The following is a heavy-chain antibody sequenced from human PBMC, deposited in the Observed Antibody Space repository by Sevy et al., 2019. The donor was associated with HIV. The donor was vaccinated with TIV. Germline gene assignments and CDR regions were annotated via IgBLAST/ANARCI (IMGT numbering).Heavy chain of an antibody. J-gene: IGHJ6*03. D-gene: IGHD2-21*02. CDR2: TWYGGNDK. Sequence: GGSLRLSCVASGFTSTNYGIHWVRQAPGKGLEWVAITWYGGNDKYYADSVKGRFTISRDISRNTVYLQMDSLRAEDTAVYYCAKAGPTGGDTFRGYYYYYMDVWGTGTTVTVSS. V-gene: IGHV3-33*06. CDR3: AKAGPTGGDTFRGYYYYYMDV. CDR1: GFTSTNYG.